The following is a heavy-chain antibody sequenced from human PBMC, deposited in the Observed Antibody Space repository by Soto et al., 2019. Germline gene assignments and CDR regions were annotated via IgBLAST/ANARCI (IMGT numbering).Heavy chain of an antibody. CDR2: IYYSGST. CDR1: GGSISSGDYY. Sequence: PSETLSPTCTVSGGSISSGDYYWSWIRQPPGKGLEWIGYIYYSGSTYYNPSLKSRVTISVDTSKNQFSLKLSSVTAADTAVYYCASVSYFNAFDYWGQGTLVTVSS. J-gene: IGHJ4*02. V-gene: IGHV4-30-4*01. D-gene: IGHD3-9*01. CDR3: ASVSYFNAFDY.